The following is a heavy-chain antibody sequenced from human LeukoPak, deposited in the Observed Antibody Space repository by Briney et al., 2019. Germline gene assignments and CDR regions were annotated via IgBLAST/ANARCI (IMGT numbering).Heavy chain of an antibody. D-gene: IGHD2-21*02. CDR3: AREVHFVGVTAVNFDS. CDR1: GDSVSSNSAA. Sequence: SQTLSLTCAISGDSVSSNSAAWNWIRQSPSRGLEWLGRTYYRSTWSHDYAISVESRIIITPDTSKNQISLQLVSVTPEDTAVYYCAREVHFVGVTAVNFDSWGQGNLVTVSS. V-gene: IGHV6-1*01. CDR2: TYYRSTWSH. J-gene: IGHJ4*02.